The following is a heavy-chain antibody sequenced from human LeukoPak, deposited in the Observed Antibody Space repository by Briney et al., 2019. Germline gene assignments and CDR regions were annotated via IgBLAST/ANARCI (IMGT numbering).Heavy chain of an antibody. V-gene: IGHV1-18*01. D-gene: IGHD6-13*01. CDR3: AKVAGDRMDY. Sequence: ASVKVSCKASGYTFATYGFCWVRQAPGHGLEWMGWISANTGKTDYAQRYQGRVTLTTDTSTSTAYMELRSLRPDDTAVYYCAKVAGDRMDYWGQGNLVTVSS. CDR1: GYTFATYG. J-gene: IGHJ4*02. CDR2: ISANTGKT.